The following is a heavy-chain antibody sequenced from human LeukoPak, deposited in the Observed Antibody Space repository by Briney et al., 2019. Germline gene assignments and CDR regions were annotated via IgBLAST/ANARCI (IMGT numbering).Heavy chain of an antibody. J-gene: IGHJ5*02. D-gene: IGHD4-17*01. CDR1: GFTFSSYG. CDR3: AKVKSPTVTTLGWFDP. CDR2: ISYDGSNK. V-gene: IGHV3-30*18. Sequence: GGSLRLSCAASGFTFSSYGMHWVRQAPGKGLEWVAVISYDGSNKYYADSVKGRFTISRDNSKNTLYLQMNSLRAEDTAVYYCAKVKSPTVTTLGWFDPWGQGTLVTVSS.